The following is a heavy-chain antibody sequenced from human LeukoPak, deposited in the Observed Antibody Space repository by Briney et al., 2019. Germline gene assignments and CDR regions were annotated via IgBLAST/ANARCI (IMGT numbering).Heavy chain of an antibody. J-gene: IGHJ4*02. D-gene: IGHD3-22*01. CDR2: IHYTGRT. Sequence: SETLSLTCTISRGSISTYYWSWIRQTPGTTLEWIGNIHYTGRTRYNPSLESRVTMSLDTPKNQFSLRLTSMTAADSAVYYCARGRPDPQNSDYWDYWGQGILVTVSS. V-gene: IGHV4-59*13. CDR3: ARGRPDPQNSDYWDY. CDR1: RGSISTYY.